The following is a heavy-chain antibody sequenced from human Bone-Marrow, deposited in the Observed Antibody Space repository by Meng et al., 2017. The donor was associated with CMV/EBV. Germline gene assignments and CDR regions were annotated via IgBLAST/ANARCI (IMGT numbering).Heavy chain of an antibody. V-gene: IGHV3-21*01. J-gene: IGHJ5*02. CDR3: ATMVVTGT. D-gene: IGHD4-23*01. CDR1: GFTFSSYA. Sequence: GESLKISCAASGFTFSSYAMHWVRQAPGKGLEWVSSISSSSSYIYYADSVKGRFTISRDNAKNSLYLQMNSLRAEDTAVYYCATMVVTGTWGQGTLVTVSS. CDR2: ISSSSSYI.